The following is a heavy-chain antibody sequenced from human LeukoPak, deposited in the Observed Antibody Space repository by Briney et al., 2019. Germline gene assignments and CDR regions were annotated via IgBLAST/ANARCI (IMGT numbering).Heavy chain of an antibody. D-gene: IGHD3-9*01. J-gene: IGHJ4*02. V-gene: IGHV1-18*01. CDR3: ARGGNRRDYDILTGRPFHY. Sequence: ASVKVSCKASGYTFTRYGMSWVRQAPGQGLEWMGWISGSNGNTNYAQKLQGRVTMTTDTSTGTAYMELRSLRSDDTAVYYCARGGNRRDYDILTGRPFHYWGQGTLVTVSS. CDR1: GYTFTRYG. CDR2: ISGSNGNT.